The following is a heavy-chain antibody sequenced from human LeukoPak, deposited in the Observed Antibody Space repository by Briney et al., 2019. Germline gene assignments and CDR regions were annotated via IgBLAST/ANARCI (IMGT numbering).Heavy chain of an antibody. CDR3: ARRRAMDRSDAFDI. D-gene: IGHD2-2*03. CDR2: VYYRGTT. J-gene: IGHJ3*02. V-gene: IGHV4-59*08. Sequence: SETLSLTCTVSGDSINNNYWNWIRQPPGKGLEWIGYVYYRGTTKYNPSLESRVTISVDASKKHFSLNLSSVTAADTAVYYCARRRAMDRSDAFDIWGQGTMVTVSS. CDR1: GDSINNNY.